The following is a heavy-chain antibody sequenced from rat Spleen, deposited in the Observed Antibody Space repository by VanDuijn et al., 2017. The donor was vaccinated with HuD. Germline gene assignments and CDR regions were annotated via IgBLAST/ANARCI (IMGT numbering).Heavy chain of an antibody. Sequence: EVQLVETGGGLVQPGRSLKLSCVASGFTFSKYWMYWVRRAPGTGLEWVSSISSDAFNTYYPASVNGRFTISRANSENTVYLQMNSLRSEDTATYYCAVSGYGYWGQGVMVTVSS. V-gene: IGHV5-58*01. CDR3: AVSGYGY. D-gene: IGHD4-3*01. CDR2: ISSDAFNT. CDR1: GFTFSKYW. J-gene: IGHJ2*01.